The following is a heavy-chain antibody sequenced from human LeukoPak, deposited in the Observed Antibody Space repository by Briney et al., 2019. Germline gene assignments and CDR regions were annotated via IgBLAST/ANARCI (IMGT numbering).Heavy chain of an antibody. CDR3: ARDLYSSTWSLDY. CDR2: INWHGGST. J-gene: IGHJ4*02. V-gene: IGHV3-20*04. Sequence: GGSLRLSCEASGFTFDDYGMSWVRQAPGKGLEWVSGINWHGGSTGYADSVKGRFTISRDNAKNSLYLQMNSLRAEDTALYYCARDLYSSTWSLDYWGQGTLVTVSS. D-gene: IGHD6-13*01. CDR1: GFTFDDYG.